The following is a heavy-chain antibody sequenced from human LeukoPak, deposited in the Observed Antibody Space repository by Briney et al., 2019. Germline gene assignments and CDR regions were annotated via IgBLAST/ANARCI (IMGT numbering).Heavy chain of an antibody. CDR2: INAGNGNT. V-gene: IGHV1-3*01. Sequence: ASVKVSCKASGYTFTSYAMHWVRQAPGQRLEWMGWINAGNGNTKYSQKFQGRVTITRDTSASTAYIELSSLRSEDTAVYYCARDRSPYPLIAEGSYDYWGQGTLVTVSS. CDR3: ARDRSPYPLIAEGSYDY. D-gene: IGHD6-13*01. J-gene: IGHJ4*02. CDR1: GYTFTSYA.